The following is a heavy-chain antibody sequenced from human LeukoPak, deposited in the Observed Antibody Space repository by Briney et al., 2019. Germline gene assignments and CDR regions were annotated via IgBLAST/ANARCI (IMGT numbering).Heavy chain of an antibody. Sequence: GGSLRLSCAASGFTFSSYAMHWVRQAPGKGLEWVAVISYDGSNKYYADSVKGRFTISRDNSKNTLYLQMNSLRAEDTAVYYCARDGGLMVGDPNYLDYWGQGTLVTVSS. J-gene: IGHJ4*02. V-gene: IGHV3-30-3*01. CDR3: ARDGGLMVGDPNYLDY. CDR2: ISYDGSNK. D-gene: IGHD2-8*01. CDR1: GFTFSSYA.